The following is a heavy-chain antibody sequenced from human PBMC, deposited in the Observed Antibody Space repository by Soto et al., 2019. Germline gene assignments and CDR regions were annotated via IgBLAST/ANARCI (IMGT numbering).Heavy chain of an antibody. CDR2: IIPIFGTA. CDR1: EGTFSCYA. D-gene: IGHD2-21*02. CDR3: ARGQVVVVTAIFYYGMDV. Sequence: GASVKVSCKASEGTFSCYAISWVRQAPGQGLEWMGGIIPIFGTANYAQKLQGRVTITADESTSTAYMELSSLRSEDTAVYYCARGQVVVVTAIFYYGMDVWGQGTTVTVSS. V-gene: IGHV1-69*13. J-gene: IGHJ6*02.